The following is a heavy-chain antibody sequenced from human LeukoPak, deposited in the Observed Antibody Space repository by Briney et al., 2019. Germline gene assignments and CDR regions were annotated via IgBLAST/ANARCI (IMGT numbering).Heavy chain of an antibody. CDR2: IYYSGTT. CDR1: GGAFTSSTYY. V-gene: IGHV4-39*07. D-gene: IGHD3-9*01. J-gene: IGHJ5*02. CDR3: ARGFVLSGFDP. Sequence: PSETLSLTCTVSGGAFTSSTYYWVWIRQPPGKGLEWIASIYYSGTTYYNPSLNSRVTILADTSKNQFSLKLSSVTAADTAVYYCARGFVLSGFDPWGQGTLVTVSS.